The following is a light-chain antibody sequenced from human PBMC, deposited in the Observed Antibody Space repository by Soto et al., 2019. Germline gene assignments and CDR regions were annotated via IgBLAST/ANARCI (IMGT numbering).Light chain of an antibody. CDR1: QSISSY. V-gene: IGKV1-39*01. Sequence: DIQMTQSPSSLSASVGDRVTITCRASQSISSYLNWYQQKPGKAPKLLIYAASSLQSGVPSRFSGSGSGTDFTLPISSLQPEDFATYYCQPSYSTLTFGQGTKVEIK. CDR3: QPSYSTLT. CDR2: AAS. J-gene: IGKJ1*01.